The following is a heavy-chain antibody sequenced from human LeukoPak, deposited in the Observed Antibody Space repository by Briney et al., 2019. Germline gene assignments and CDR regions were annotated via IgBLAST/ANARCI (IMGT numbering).Heavy chain of an antibody. Sequence: GGSLRLSCAGSGFTFSNYGMHWVRQAPGKGLEWVAVIWYEGTNKYYADSVKGRFTISRDNSKNTLYLQMDSLRAEDTAMYYCARQGGLGNYATGSWFDPWGQGTLVTVSS. J-gene: IGHJ5*02. CDR2: IWYEGTNK. D-gene: IGHD1-7*01. V-gene: IGHV3-33*01. CDR3: ARQGGLGNYATGSWFDP. CDR1: GFTFSNYG.